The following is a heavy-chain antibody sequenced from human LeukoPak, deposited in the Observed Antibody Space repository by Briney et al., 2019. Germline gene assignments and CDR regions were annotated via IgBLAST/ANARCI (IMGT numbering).Heavy chain of an antibody. CDR3: ARGHSPLTYYYDSSGYYYNFYFDY. Sequence: SETLSLTCTASGGSISSYYWSWIRQPPGKGLEWIGYIYYSGSTNYNPSLKSRVTISVDTSKNQFSLKLSSVTAADTAVYYCARGHSPLTYYYDSSGYYYNFYFDYWGQGTLVTVSS. D-gene: IGHD3-22*01. J-gene: IGHJ4*02. CDR2: IYYSGST. V-gene: IGHV4-59*12. CDR1: GGSISSYY.